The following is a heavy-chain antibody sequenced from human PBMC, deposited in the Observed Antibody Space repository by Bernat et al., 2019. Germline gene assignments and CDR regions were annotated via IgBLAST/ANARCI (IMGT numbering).Heavy chain of an antibody. V-gene: IGHV3-48*03. CDR2: ISSSGSTI. J-gene: IGHJ4*02. CDR1: GFTFSSYE. Sequence: EVQLVESGGGLVQPGGSLRLSCAASGFTFSSYEMNWVRQAPGKGLEWVSYISSSGSTIYYADSVKGRFIISRDNAKNSLYLQMNSLRAEDTAVYYCARDSGGWVYFDYWGQGTLVTVSS. CDR3: ARDSGGWVYFDY. D-gene: IGHD6-19*01.